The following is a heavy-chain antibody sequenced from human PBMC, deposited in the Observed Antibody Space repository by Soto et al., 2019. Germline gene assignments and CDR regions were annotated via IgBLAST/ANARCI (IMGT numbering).Heavy chain of an antibody. D-gene: IGHD1-1*01. Sequence: EVQLVESGGVLVQPGGSLRLSCVASGFTFNSFGMSWVRQAPGKGLEWVSAISGTGNSVYYADSVKGRFTISRDNSENTLYLQMNSLRAEDTAIYYCAKDQRPASITVEDYFDFWGRGTLVTVSS. CDR2: ISGTGNSV. CDR3: AKDQRPASITVEDYFDF. V-gene: IGHV3-23*04. J-gene: IGHJ4*02. CDR1: GFTFNSFG.